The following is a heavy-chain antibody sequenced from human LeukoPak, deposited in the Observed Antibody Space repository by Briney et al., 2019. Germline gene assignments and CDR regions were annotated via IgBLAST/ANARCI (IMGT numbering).Heavy chain of an antibody. CDR3: VAGVALDY. D-gene: IGHD3-3*01. CDR1: GLNFSVYY. V-gene: IGHV3-11*01. J-gene: IGHJ4*02. CDR2: ISKTGTTI. Sequence: GGSLRLSCAASGLNFSVYYMTWIRQAPGDGLEAPGNGLEWLSHISKTGTTIYYADSVKGRFTISRDNAKNSLYLHINSLRADDTAVYYCVAGVALDYWGQGALVTVSS.